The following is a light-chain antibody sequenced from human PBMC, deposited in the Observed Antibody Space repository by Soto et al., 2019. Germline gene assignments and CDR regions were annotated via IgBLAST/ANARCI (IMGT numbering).Light chain of an antibody. CDR3: CSYAGSSTLYV. CDR1: SSDFGSYNV. J-gene: IGLJ1*01. V-gene: IGLV2-23*01. CDR2: EGT. Sequence: QCVLTRPASVSGAPGQSITISCTGTSSDFGSYNVVSWYQQHPGKAPKLMIYEGTKRPSGVSNRFSGSRSGNTASLTISGLQAEDEADYYCCSYAGSSTLYVFGTGTKVTVL.